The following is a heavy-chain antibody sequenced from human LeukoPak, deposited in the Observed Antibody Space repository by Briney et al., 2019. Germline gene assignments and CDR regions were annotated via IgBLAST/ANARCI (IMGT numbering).Heavy chain of an antibody. CDR1: GYTFTSYA. CDR2: ISANNGNR. CDR3: ARQGYGGHSRGAADY. D-gene: IGHD4-23*01. V-gene: IGHV1-18*01. Sequence: GASVKVSCKASGYTFTSYAMHWVRQAPGQRLEWMGWISANNGNRNYALKLQDRVSMTTDTSTSTAYMELRSLRSDDTAVYYCARQGYGGHSRGAADYWGQGTLVTVSS. J-gene: IGHJ4*02.